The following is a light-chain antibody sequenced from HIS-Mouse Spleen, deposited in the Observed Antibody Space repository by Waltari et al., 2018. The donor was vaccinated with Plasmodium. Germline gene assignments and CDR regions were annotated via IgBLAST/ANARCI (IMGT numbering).Light chain of an antibody. CDR3: SSYAGSNNLV. CDR1: SSDVGGYNY. J-gene: IGLJ2*01. Sequence: QSALTQPPSASGSPGQSVTISCTGTSSDVGGYNYVSWYQQNPGKAPKLMIYEVSKRPSGFPDRCAGSRSGNTASRTVSGLQAEDEADYYCSSYAGSNNLVFGGGTKLTVL. V-gene: IGLV2-8*01. CDR2: EVS.